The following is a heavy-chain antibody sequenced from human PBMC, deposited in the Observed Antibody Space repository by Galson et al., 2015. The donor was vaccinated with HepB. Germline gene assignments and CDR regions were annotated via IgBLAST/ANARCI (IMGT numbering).Heavy chain of an antibody. CDR2: IKSETDGAAT. V-gene: IGHV3-15*01. D-gene: IGHD2-2*01. Sequence: SLRLSCAASGFTLSNGWMSWVRQAPGKGLEWVGRIKSETDGAATDYAAPVKGRFTVSRDNLKNTLYLQMNSLKTEDSAVYYCTSGGPVPVGVVFAWHFDLWGRGTLVTVSS. J-gene: IGHJ2*01. CDR1: GFTLSNGW. CDR3: TSGGPVPVGVVFAWHFDL.